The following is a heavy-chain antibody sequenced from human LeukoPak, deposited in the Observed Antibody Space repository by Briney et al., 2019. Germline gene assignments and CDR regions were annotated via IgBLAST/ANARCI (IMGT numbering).Heavy chain of an antibody. J-gene: IGHJ6*03. CDR1: GFTFSDYS. D-gene: IGHD6-25*01. CDR3: TRDGSGFYYYYYMDV. V-gene: IGHV3-21*01. Sequence: KPGGSLRLSCAASGFTFSDYSMNWVRQAPGKGLEWVASISTVSTYTFYAESLKGRISISRDNAKNSLILQMSSLRADDTAVYYCTRDGSGFYYYYYMDVWGKGTTVTVSS. CDR2: ISTVSTYT.